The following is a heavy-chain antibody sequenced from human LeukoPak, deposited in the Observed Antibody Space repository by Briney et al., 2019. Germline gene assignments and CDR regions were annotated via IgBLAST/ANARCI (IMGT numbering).Heavy chain of an antibody. V-gene: IGHV4-4*09. D-gene: IGHD4-17*01. Sequence: KPSETLSLTCTVSGGSISSYYWSWIRQPPGKGLEWIGYIYTSGSTNYNPSLKSRVTISVDTSKNQFSLKLSSVTAADTAVYYCARHRYGAYYYMDVWAKGPRSPSP. J-gene: IGHJ6*03. CDR2: IYTSGST. CDR3: ARHRYGAYYYMDV. CDR1: GGSISSYY.